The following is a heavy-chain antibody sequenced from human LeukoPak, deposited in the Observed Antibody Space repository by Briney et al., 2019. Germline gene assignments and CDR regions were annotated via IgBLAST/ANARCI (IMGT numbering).Heavy chain of an antibody. J-gene: IGHJ3*02. CDR3: AKAEGGYSYGHAFDI. D-gene: IGHD5-18*01. CDR1: GFTFDDYA. Sequence: GESLRLSCAASGFTFDDYAMHWVRQAPGKGLEWVSGISWNSGSIGYADSVKGRFTISRDNAKNSLYLQMNSLRAEDMALYYCAKAEGGYSYGHAFDIWGQGTMVTVSS. V-gene: IGHV3-9*03. CDR2: ISWNSGSI.